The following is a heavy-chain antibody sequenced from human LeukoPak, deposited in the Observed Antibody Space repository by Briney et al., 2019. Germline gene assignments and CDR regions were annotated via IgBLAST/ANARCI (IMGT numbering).Heavy chain of an antibody. CDR1: GFTFSSYG. D-gene: IGHD2-2*02. Sequence: GGSLRLSCAASGFTFSSYGMHWVRQAPGKGLEWVAFIRYDGSNKYYADSVKGRFTISRDNSKNTLYLQMNSLRAEDTAVYYCAGLTGSDCSSTSCHTSYYYYYMDVWGKGTTVTVSS. CDR2: IRYDGSNK. V-gene: IGHV3-30*02. J-gene: IGHJ6*03. CDR3: AGLTGSDCSSTSCHTSYYYYYMDV.